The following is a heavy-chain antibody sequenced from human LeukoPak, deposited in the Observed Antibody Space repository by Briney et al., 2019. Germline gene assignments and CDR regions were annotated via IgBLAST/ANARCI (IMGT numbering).Heavy chain of an antibody. J-gene: IGHJ1*01. V-gene: IGHV3-7*01. CDR2: IRQDGIEK. D-gene: IGHD3-22*01. CDR3: ATGSSGYYCDHFPK. Sequence: GESLKISCAASGFTFHYYWMAWLRQAPGRGLELVANIRQDGIEKNYVDSVKGRFTVSGDNTRNSLFLDMSSLRAEDTAVYYCATGSSGYYCDHFPKWGQGSLVTVSS. CDR1: GFTFHYYW.